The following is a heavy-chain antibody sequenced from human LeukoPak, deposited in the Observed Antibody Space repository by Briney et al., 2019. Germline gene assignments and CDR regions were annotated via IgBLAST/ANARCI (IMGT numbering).Heavy chain of an antibody. CDR1: GFTFSSYG. D-gene: IGHD6-13*01. J-gene: IGHJ5*02. CDR2: IWYDGSNK. V-gene: IGHV3-33*01. Sequence: PGRSLRLSCAASGFTFSSYGMHWVRQAPGKGLEWVAVIWYDGSNKYYADSVKGRFIISRDNSKNTLYLQMNSLRGEDTAVYYCARERIATTGTGWFDPWGQGTLVTVSS. CDR3: ARERIATTGTGWFDP.